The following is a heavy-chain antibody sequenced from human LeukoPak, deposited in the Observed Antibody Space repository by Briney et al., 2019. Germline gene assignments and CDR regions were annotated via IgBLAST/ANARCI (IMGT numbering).Heavy chain of an antibody. D-gene: IGHD3-22*01. CDR1: GYSIGTWYY. Sequence: SETLSLTCTVSGYSIGTWYYWGWIRQPPGKGLEWIGSIFHNGSTHYNPSLESRVTISLDTSKNQFYLKLSSVTAADTAMYYCAKDDSYYDSSDYVDYWGQGTLVTVSS. J-gene: IGHJ4*02. CDR3: AKDDSYYDSSDYVDY. CDR2: IFHNGST. V-gene: IGHV4-38-2*02.